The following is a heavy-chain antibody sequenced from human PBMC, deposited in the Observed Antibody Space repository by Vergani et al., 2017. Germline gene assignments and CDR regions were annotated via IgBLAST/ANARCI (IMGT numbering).Heavy chain of an antibody. Sequence: EVQLVESGGGLVKPGESLRLACAASGFTFSSYSMNWVRQTPGKGLEWVASISRSSDYISYADSVKGRFTISRDNAEISLYLQMNSLRAEDTAVYYCAKSPATYYGDYAEYWGQGTLVTVSS. J-gene: IGHJ4*02. CDR1: GFTFSSYS. CDR2: ISRSSDYI. V-gene: IGHV3-21*04. CDR3: AKSPATYYGDYAEY. D-gene: IGHD4-17*01.